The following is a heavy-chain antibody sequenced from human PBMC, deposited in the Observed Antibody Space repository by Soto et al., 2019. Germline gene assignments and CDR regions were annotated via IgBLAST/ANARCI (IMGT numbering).Heavy chain of an antibody. D-gene: IGHD1-1*01. CDR2: IYYSGST. CDR3: ARMCKHLGKTTYFDY. J-gene: IGHJ4*02. Sequence: SETLSLTCTVSGGSISSSSYYWGWIRQPPGKGLEWIGSIYYSGSTYYNPSLKSRVTISVDTSKNQFSLKLSSVTAADKAVYYCARMCKHLGKTTYFDYCGQRTLVPVSS. CDR1: GGSISSSSYY. V-gene: IGHV4-39*07.